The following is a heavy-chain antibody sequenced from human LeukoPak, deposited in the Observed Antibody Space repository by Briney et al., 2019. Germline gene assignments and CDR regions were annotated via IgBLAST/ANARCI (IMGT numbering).Heavy chain of an antibody. CDR1: GGSFSGYY. D-gene: IGHD6-19*01. V-gene: IGHV4-34*01. Sequence: SETLSLTCADYGGSFSGYYWSWIRQPPGKGLEWIGEINHSGSTNYNPSLKSRVTISVDTSKNQFSLKLSSVTAADTAVYYCARGGIAVAGLFDYWGQGTLVTVSS. CDR3: ARGGIAVAGLFDY. J-gene: IGHJ4*02. CDR2: INHSGST.